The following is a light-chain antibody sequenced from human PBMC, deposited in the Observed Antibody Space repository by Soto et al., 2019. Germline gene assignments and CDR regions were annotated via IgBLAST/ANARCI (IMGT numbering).Light chain of an antibody. Sequence: QSVLTQPPSVSAAPGQKVTISCSGSSSNLGNNYVSWYQQLPGTAPKLLIYENNKRPSGIPDRFSGSKSGTSATLGITGLQAGDEADYYCGTWDSSLSALYVFGTGTQLTVL. J-gene: IGLJ1*01. CDR1: SSNLGNNY. CDR2: ENN. V-gene: IGLV1-51*02. CDR3: GTWDSSLSALYV.